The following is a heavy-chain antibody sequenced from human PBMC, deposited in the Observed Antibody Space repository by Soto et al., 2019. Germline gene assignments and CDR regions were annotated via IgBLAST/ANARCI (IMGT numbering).Heavy chain of an antibody. CDR2: IYWDDDK. D-gene: IGHD3-16*02. J-gene: IGHJ4*02. V-gene: IGHV2-5*02. CDR3: AQSPYYVGGSYRAGGDILDY. CDR1: GFSLSTSGVG. Sequence: QITLKESGPTLVKPTQTLTLTCTFSGFSLSTSGVGVGWIRQPPGKALEWLALIYWDDDKRYSPSLKSRLTIHKDTSKNQVVLTMTIMDPVDTATYYCAQSPYYVGGSYRAGGDILDYWGQGTLVTVSS.